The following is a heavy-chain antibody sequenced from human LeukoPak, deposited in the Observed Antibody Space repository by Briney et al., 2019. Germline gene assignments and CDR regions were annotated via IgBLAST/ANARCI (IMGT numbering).Heavy chain of an antibody. Sequence: SVKVSCKASGYTFTSYGISWVRQAPGQGLEWMGWIIPILGIANYAQKFQGRVTITADKSTSTAYMELSSLRSEDTAVYYCAREPIAAAGTAVDPWGQGTLVTVSS. D-gene: IGHD6-13*01. V-gene: IGHV1-69*10. CDR3: AREPIAAAGTAVDP. CDR1: GYTFTSYG. CDR2: IIPILGIA. J-gene: IGHJ5*02.